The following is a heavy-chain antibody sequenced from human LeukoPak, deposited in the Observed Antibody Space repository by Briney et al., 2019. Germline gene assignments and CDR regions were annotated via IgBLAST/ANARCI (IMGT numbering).Heavy chain of an antibody. Sequence: SETLSLTCTVSGGSISSYYWSWIRQPPGKGLEWIGYIYYSGCTNYNPSLKSRVTISVDTSKNQFSLKLSAVTAADTAVYYCARDEMNGFLDYWGQGTLVTVSS. J-gene: IGHJ4*02. CDR2: IYYSGCT. D-gene: IGHD3-3*01. CDR1: GGSISSYY. V-gene: IGHV4-59*01. CDR3: ARDEMNGFLDY.